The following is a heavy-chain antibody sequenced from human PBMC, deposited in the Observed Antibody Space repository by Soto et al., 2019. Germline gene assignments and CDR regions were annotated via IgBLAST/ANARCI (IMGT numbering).Heavy chain of an antibody. CDR1: GFTFRSYW. Sequence: GGSLRLSGAASGFTFRSYWMSWVRQAPGKGLEWVASIKQDGGEKYYVDSVKGRFTISRDNAKNSLYLQMNSLRAEDTAVYYCARDSSTAVADYWGQGTLVTVSS. D-gene: IGHD6-19*01. J-gene: IGHJ4*02. V-gene: IGHV3-7*03. CDR2: IKQDGGEK. CDR3: ARDSSTAVADY.